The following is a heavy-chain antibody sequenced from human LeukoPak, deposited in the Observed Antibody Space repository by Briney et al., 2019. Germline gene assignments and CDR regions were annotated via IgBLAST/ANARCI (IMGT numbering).Heavy chain of an antibody. V-gene: IGHV4-38-2*01. Sequence: PSGTLSLTCAVSGYSISSGYYWGWIRRPPGRGREWFGRIYHSGSAYYNPSPKSRGTISVDTSKNKFSLKLSSVTAPDTAVYYFARGRTGDSDYYYNYYYLDVWGKGPRSPSP. CDR2: IYHSGSA. J-gene: IGHJ6*03. D-gene: IGHD7-27*01. CDR1: GYSISSGYY. CDR3: ARGRTGDSDYYYNYYYLDV.